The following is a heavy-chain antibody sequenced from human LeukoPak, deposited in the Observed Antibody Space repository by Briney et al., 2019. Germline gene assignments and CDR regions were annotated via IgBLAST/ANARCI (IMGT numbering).Heavy chain of an antibody. CDR1: GGSISSGDYY. CDR3: ARQATPGLPERDSSGYNPFDD. CDR2: IYNSGNI. J-gene: IGHJ4*02. D-gene: IGHD3-22*01. V-gene: IGHV4-61*03. Sequence: SETLSLTCTVSGGSISSGDYYWSWIRQSPGKGLEWIGYIYNSGNINYNPSLESRVTISVDTSKNHFSLRLSSVTAADTAIYYCARQATPGLPERDSSGYNPFDDWGQGTLVTVSS.